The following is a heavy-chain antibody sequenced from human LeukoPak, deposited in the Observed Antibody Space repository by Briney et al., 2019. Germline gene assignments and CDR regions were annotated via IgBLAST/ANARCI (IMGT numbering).Heavy chain of an antibody. J-gene: IGHJ4*02. V-gene: IGHV3-23*01. D-gene: IGHD3-22*01. Sequence: GGSLRLSCAASGFTFSSYAMNWVRQAPGKGLEWVSSISGSGTSTYYADSVKGRFTISRDNSKNTLFLQMNSLRAEDTAVYYCTKRAVVVISTPYFDYWGQGTLVTVSS. CDR1: GFTFSSYA. CDR2: ISGSGTST. CDR3: TKRAVVVISTPYFDY.